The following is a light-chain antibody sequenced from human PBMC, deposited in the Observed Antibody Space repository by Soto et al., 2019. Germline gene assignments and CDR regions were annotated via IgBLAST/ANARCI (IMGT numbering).Light chain of an antibody. V-gene: IGKV3-20*01. Sequence: EIVLTQSPGTLSLSPGERATLSCRASQSVSSSYLAWYQQKPGQAPRLLIYGASSRATGIPDRFSGSGSGTDFTLTISRLEPEDFVVYYCQQQETFGQGTKVDIK. CDR2: GAS. J-gene: IGKJ1*01. CDR1: QSVSSSY. CDR3: QQQET.